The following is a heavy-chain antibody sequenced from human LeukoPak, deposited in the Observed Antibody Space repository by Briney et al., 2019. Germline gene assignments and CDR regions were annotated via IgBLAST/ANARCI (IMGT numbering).Heavy chain of an antibody. CDR1: GFTFSDYY. Sequence: GGSLRLSCAASGFTFSDYYMSWIRQAPGKGLEWVSYISSSGSTIYYADSVKGRFTISRVNAKNSLYLQMNSLRAEDTAVYYCARDPRPAYCSGGSCYSGAFDIWGQGTMVTVSS. CDR3: ARDPRPAYCSGGSCYSGAFDI. V-gene: IGHV3-11*04. CDR2: ISSSGSTI. J-gene: IGHJ3*02. D-gene: IGHD2-15*01.